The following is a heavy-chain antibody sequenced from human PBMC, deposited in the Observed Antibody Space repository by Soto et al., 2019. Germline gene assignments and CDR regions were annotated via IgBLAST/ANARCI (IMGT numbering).Heavy chain of an antibody. CDR2: MNPNSGNT. D-gene: IGHD3-3*01. J-gene: IGHJ3*02. CDR3: ARWLEWFDAFDI. Sequence: QVQLVQSGAEVKKPGASVKVSCKASGYTFTSYDINWVRQAPGQGLEWMGWMNPNSGNTGYAQKFQGRVTMTRTTSISTAYMELSSLRAEDTGVYYCARWLEWFDAFDIWGQGTMVTVSS. CDR1: GYTFTSYD. V-gene: IGHV1-8*01.